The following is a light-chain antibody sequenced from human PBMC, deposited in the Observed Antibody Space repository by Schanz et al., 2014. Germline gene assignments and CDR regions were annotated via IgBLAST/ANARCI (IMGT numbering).Light chain of an antibody. CDR3: QQYKDYPRT. CDR1: QNIDSW. J-gene: IGKJ1*01. V-gene: IGKV1-5*03. Sequence: DIQMTPSPSSLSASVGDRVAITCRASQNIDSWLAWYQQKPGKAPNLLIYKASNLESGVPSRFSGSGSGTEFTLTVSFLQPDDFATYFCQQYKDYPRTFGRGTKVEIK. CDR2: KAS.